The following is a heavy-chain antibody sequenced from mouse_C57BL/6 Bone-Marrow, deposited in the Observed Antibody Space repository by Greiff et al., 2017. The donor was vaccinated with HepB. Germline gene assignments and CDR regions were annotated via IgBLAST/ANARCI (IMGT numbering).Heavy chain of an antibody. CDR2: ISDGGSYT. CDR1: GFTFSSYA. Sequence: DVKLVESGGGLVKPGGSLKLSCAASGFTFSSYAMSWVRQTPEKRLEWVATISDGGSYTYYPDNVKGRFTISRDNAKNNLYLQMSHLKSEDTAMYYCARDGITTVVSYWYFDVWGTGTTVTVSS. CDR3: ARDGITTVVSYWYFDV. D-gene: IGHD1-1*01. J-gene: IGHJ1*03. V-gene: IGHV5-4*01.